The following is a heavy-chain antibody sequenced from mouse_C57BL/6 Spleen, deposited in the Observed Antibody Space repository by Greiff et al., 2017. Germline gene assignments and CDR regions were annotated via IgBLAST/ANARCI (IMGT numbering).Heavy chain of an antibody. CDR3: AREGGVGDGYYWYFDV. CDR2: ISDGGSYT. CDR1: GFTFSSYA. D-gene: IGHD2-3*01. V-gene: IGHV5-4*01. Sequence: EVKLMESGGGLVKPGGSLKLSCAASGFTFSSYAMSWVRQTPEKRLEWVATISDGGSYTYYPDNVTGRFNISRDNAKNNLYLQMSHLKAEDTAMYYCAREGGVGDGYYWYFDVWGTGTTVTVSS. J-gene: IGHJ1*03.